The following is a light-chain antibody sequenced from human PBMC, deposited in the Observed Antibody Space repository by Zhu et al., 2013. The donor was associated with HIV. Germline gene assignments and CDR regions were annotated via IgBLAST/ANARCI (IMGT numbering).Light chain of an antibody. CDR2: KAS. CDR1: QSISLW. CDR3: QQYKNSWT. J-gene: IGKJ1*01. V-gene: IGKV1-5*03. Sequence: DIQMTQSPSTLSASVGDRVTITCRASQSISLWLAWYKQKPGKAPDLLIYKASNLESGVPSRFSGSGSGTEFTLTISSLQADDFATYYCQQYKNSWTFGHGTKVEIK.